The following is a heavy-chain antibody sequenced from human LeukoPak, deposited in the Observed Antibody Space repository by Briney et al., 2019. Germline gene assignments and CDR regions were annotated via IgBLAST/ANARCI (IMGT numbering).Heavy chain of an antibody. CDR3: ARSYYDSSGYYTGYYYYYYMDV. V-gene: IGHV1-69*06. Sequence: GASVKVSCKASGGTFSSYAISWVRQAPGQGLEWMGGIIPIFGTANYAQKFQGRVTITADKSTSTAYMELSSLRSEDTAVYYCARSYYDSSGYYTGYYYYYYMDVWGKGTTVTISS. J-gene: IGHJ6*03. D-gene: IGHD3-22*01. CDR2: IIPIFGTA. CDR1: GGTFSSYA.